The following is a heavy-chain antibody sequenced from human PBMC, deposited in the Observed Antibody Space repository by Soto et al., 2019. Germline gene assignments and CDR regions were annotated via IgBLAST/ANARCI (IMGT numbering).Heavy chain of an antibody. J-gene: IGHJ5*02. D-gene: IGHD6-13*01. Sequence: ASVKVSCKASGYTFTSYAMHWVRQAPGQRLEWMGWINAGNGNTKYSQKFQGRVTITRDTSASTAYLELSSLRSEDTAVYYCARVSSSWYGGWFDPWGQGTLVTVSS. V-gene: IGHV1-3*01. CDR1: GYTFTSYA. CDR2: INAGNGNT. CDR3: ARVSSSWYGGWFDP.